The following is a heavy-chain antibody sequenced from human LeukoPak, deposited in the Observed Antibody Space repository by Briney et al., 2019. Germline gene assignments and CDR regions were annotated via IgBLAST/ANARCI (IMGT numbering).Heavy chain of an antibody. V-gene: IGHV3-53*01. CDR3: ARDSAHDSSGYYGASGEKDY. J-gene: IGHJ4*02. CDR2: IYSGVRA. D-gene: IGHD3-22*01. CDR1: GFTVSSRY. Sequence: GGSLRLSCAASGFTVSSRYVTWVRQGPGKGLEWVSVIYSGVRADYADSVKGRFTISRDNSKNTVYLQMNSLRVEDTAVYYCARDSAHDSSGYYGASGEKDYWGQGTLVTVSS.